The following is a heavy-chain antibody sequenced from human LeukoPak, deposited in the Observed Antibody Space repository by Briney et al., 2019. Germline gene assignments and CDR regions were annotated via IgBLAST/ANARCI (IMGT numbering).Heavy chain of an antibody. CDR1: GYTFTKYY. D-gene: IGHD4-17*01. Sequence: ASVKVSCKASGYTFTKYYIHWVRQAPGQGLEWMGMINPSDGATTYAQSFQGRVTMTRDMSTSTVYMELSSLRSEDTAVYYCARGGLRNYYFDYWGQGTLVTVSS. CDR3: ARGGLRNYYFDY. CDR2: INPSDGAT. V-gene: IGHV1-46*01. J-gene: IGHJ4*02.